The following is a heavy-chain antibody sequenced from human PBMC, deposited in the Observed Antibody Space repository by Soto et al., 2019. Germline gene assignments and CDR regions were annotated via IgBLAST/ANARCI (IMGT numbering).Heavy chain of an antibody. D-gene: IGHD1-26*01. CDR1: GASFSGYY. CDR2: INHNGSP. J-gene: IGHJ5*02. CDR3: ARGQWDLRFDP. V-gene: IGHV4-34*01. Sequence: QVQLQQWGAGLLKPSETLSLTCAVYGASFSGYYWSWIRQPPGKGLEWIGEINHNGSPNYNPSLKTRVTISVDTSKNQFSLKLSSATAADTAVYYCARGQWDLRFDPWGQGTLVTVSS.